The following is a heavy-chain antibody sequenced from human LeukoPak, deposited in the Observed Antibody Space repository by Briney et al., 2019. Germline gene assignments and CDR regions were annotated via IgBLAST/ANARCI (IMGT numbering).Heavy chain of an antibody. J-gene: IGHJ5*02. D-gene: IGHD3-10*01. V-gene: IGHV1-2*02. CDR2: INPNTGAT. CDR1: GYTFTGYY. CDR3: ARPTLQTLGA. Sequence: GASVKVSCKASGYTFTGYYIHWVRQAPGPGLEWMGWINPNTGATNYAQNFQGRVTMTRDTSNSTAYMELSSLTSDDTAVHYCARPTLQTLGAWGQGTLVTVSS.